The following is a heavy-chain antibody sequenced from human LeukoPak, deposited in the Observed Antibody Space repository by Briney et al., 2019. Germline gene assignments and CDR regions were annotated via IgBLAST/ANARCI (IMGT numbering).Heavy chain of an antibody. CDR2: IYYSGST. CDR1: GGSISSSSYY. V-gene: IGHV4-39*01. Sequence: SETLSLTCTVSGGSISSSSYYWGWIRQPPGKGLEWIGSIYYSGSTYYNPSLKSRVTISVDTSKNQFSLKLSSVTAADTAVYYCARVGILGLNWNDDYWGQGTLVTVSS. D-gene: IGHD1-1*01. CDR3: ARVGILGLNWNDDY. J-gene: IGHJ4*02.